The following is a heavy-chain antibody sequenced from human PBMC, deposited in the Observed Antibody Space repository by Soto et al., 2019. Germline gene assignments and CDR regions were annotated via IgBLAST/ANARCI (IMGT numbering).Heavy chain of an antibody. Sequence: SETLSLTCTVSGGSVSSGSYYWSWIRQPPGKGLEWIGYIYYSGSTNYNPSLKSRVTISVDTSKNQFSLKLSSVTAADTAVYYCARAWGYIAAAGHTFDPWGQGTLVTVSS. CDR3: ARAWGYIAAAGHTFDP. V-gene: IGHV4-61*01. D-gene: IGHD6-13*01. J-gene: IGHJ5*02. CDR2: IYYSGST. CDR1: GGSVSSGSYY.